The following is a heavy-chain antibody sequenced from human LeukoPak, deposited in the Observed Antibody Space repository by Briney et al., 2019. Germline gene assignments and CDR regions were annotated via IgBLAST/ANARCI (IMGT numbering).Heavy chain of an antibody. V-gene: IGHV3-48*04. J-gene: IGHJ4*02. CDR2: ISSSGRTI. CDR3: ARDRGVSTVY. D-gene: IGHD4-11*01. CDR1: GFTFSNYW. Sequence: QAGGSLRLSCAASGFTFSNYWMSWVRQAPGKGLEWVSYISSSGRTIYYADSVKGRFTISRDNAKNSLYLQMNSLRGEDTAVYYCARDRGVSTVYWGQGTLVTVSS.